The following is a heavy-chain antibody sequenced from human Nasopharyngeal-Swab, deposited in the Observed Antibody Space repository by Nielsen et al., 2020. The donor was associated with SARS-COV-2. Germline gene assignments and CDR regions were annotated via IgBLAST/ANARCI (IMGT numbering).Heavy chain of an antibody. CDR2: IDPSDFYT. CDR3: ATTYYYYSSGYLLPYY. D-gene: IGHD3-22*01. Sequence: VRHMPGKGLEWVGRIDPSDFYTNYRPSSQGHVTISADKSISTTYLQWSSLKASDTAMYYCATTYYYYSSGYLLPYYWGQGTLVTVSS. V-gene: IGHV5-10-1*01. J-gene: IGHJ4*02.